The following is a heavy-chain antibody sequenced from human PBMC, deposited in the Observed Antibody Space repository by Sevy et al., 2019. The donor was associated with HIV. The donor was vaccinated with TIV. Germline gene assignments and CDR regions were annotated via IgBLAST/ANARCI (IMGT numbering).Heavy chain of an antibody. D-gene: IGHD1-26*01. CDR1: GFTFSSYG. Sequence: GGSLRLSCAASGFTFSSYGMHWVRQAPGKGLEWVAVIWYDGSNKYYADSVKGRFTISRDNSKNTLYLQMNSLRAEDTAGYYCARDWGGVGATTNFDYWGQGTLVTVSS. V-gene: IGHV3-33*01. CDR3: ARDWGGVGATTNFDY. CDR2: IWYDGSNK. J-gene: IGHJ4*02.